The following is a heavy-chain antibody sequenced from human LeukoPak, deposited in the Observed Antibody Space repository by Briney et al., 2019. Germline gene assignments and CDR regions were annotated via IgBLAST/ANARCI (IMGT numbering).Heavy chain of an antibody. D-gene: IGHD3-3*01. CDR2: IIPILGIA. J-gene: IGHJ4*02. CDR1: GGTFSSYT. Sequence: SVKVSCKASGGTFSSYTISWVRQAPGQGLEWMGRIIPILGIANYAQKFQGRVTITADKSTSTAYMELSSLRSEDTGVYYCARGYLSGYDVGYFDYWGQGTLVTVSS. V-gene: IGHV1-69*02. CDR3: ARGYLSGYDVGYFDY.